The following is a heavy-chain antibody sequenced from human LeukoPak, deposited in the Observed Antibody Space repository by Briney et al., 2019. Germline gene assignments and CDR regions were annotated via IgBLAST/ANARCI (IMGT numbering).Heavy chain of an antibody. D-gene: IGHD3-16*02. CDR1: GGSISRSSYY. Sequence: SETLSLTCTVSGGSISRSSYYWGWIRQPPGKGLEWIGSIYYSGSTYYNPSLKSRVTISVDTSKNQFSLKLSSVTAADTAVYYCARDGAYDYVWGSYRPPGPVDYWGQGTLVTVSS. CDR2: IYYSGST. J-gene: IGHJ4*02. CDR3: ARDGAYDYVWGSYRPPGPVDY. V-gene: IGHV4-39*07.